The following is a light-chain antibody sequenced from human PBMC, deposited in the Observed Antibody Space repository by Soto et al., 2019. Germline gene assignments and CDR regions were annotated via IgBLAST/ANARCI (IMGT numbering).Light chain of an antibody. Sequence: QSVLTQPPSVSAAPGQTVTISCSGSSSNIGSNYVSWYQQLPGTAPKLLIYDSNERPSGIPDRFSGSTSGTSATLGITGLQTGDEADYYCASWDTSLNAGVFGGGTKVTVL. V-gene: IGLV1-51*01. CDR2: DSN. CDR1: SSNIGSNY. CDR3: ASWDTSLNAGV. J-gene: IGLJ3*02.